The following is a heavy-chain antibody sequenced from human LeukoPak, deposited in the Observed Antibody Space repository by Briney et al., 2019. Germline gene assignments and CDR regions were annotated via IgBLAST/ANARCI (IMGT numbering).Heavy chain of an antibody. Sequence: SVKVSCKASGYTSTSYAMNWVRQAPGQGLEWMGGIIPIFGTANYAQKFQDRVMISADESTSTVYMELSSLRSEDTAVYYCARDPLGHCSSSNCYTRMEFDYWGQGTLVTVSS. CDR2: IIPIFGTA. D-gene: IGHD2-2*02. J-gene: IGHJ4*02. CDR3: ARDPLGHCSSSNCYTRMEFDY. V-gene: IGHV1-69*13. CDR1: GYTSTSYA.